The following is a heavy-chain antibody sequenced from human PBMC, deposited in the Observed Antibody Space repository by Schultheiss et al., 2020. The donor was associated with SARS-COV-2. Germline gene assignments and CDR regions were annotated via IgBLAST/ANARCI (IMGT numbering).Heavy chain of an antibody. CDR3: ARGGGRYYYYGMDV. CDR2: ISGSGGST. Sequence: GESLKISCKGSGYSFSSYWISWVRQMPGKGLEWVSAISGSGGSTYYADSVKGRFTISRDNSKNTLYLQMNSLRAEDTAVYYCARGGGRYYYYGMDVWGQGTTVTVSS. J-gene: IGHJ6*02. CDR1: GYSFSSYW. V-gene: IGHV3-23*01.